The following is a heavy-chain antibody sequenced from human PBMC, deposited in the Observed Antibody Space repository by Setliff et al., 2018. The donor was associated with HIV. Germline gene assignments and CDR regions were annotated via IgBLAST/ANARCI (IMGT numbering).Heavy chain of an antibody. D-gene: IGHD3-16*01. CDR3: TRDLGAGGYFDS. J-gene: IGHJ4*02. V-gene: IGHV1-46*01. Sequence: ASVKVSCKASGYTFTDYYMHWVRQAPGQGLEWMGIINPTGGRASYAQKFRGRVTMTREMSTSTVYMEISSLTSGDTAVYYCTRDLGAGGYFDSWGQGTLVTVSS. CDR2: INPTGGRA. CDR1: GYTFTDYY.